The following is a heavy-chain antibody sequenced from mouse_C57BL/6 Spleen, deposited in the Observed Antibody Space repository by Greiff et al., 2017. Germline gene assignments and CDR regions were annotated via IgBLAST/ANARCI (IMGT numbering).Heavy chain of an antibody. D-gene: IGHD2-4*01. CDR2: VYPGSGSI. CDR3: ARREGLCDCDGSWFCC. J-gene: IGHJ3*01. V-gene: IGHV1-62-2*01. Sequence: QVQLQQSGAELVKPGASVKLSCKASGYTFTEYTIHWVKQRSGQGLEWIGWVYPGSGSIKYNEKFKDKATLTADKSSSTVYMELSRLTSEDSAVYFCARREGLCDCDGSWFCCWGKRPPVTVSA. CDR1: GYTFTEYT.